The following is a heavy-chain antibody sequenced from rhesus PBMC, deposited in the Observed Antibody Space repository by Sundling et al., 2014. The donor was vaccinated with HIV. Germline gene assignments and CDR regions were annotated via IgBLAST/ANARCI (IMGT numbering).Heavy chain of an antibody. CDR1: GYSISRGSY. Sequence: QVQLQESGPGLVKPSETLSLTCAVSGYSISRGSYWGWIRQPPGKGLEYIAYVSGSGGSTYYNPSLKSRVVISIDTSKNQLSLKLSSVTAADTAVYYCAGAAENYYGLDSWGQGSSSSSPQ. CDR3: AGAAENYYGLDS. J-gene: IGHJ6*01. V-gene: IGHV4-99*01. CDR2: VSGSGGST. D-gene: IGHD6-25*01.